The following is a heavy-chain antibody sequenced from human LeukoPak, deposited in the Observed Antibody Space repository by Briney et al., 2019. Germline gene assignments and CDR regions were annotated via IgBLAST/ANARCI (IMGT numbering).Heavy chain of an antibody. D-gene: IGHD2-2*01. V-gene: IGHV1-2*02. CDR2: INPNSGGT. J-gene: IGHJ4*02. CDR3: ARGDIVVVPAAHSRDY. Sequence: ASVKVSCKASGYTFTGYYMHWVRQAPGQGLEWMGWINPNSGGTNYAQKFQGRVTMTRDTSISTAYMELSRLRSDDTAVNYCARGDIVVVPAAHSRDYWGQGTLVTVSS. CDR1: GYTFTGYY.